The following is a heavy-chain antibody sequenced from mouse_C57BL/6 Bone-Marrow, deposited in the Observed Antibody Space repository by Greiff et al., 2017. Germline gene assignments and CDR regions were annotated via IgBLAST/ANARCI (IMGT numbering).Heavy chain of an antibody. D-gene: IGHD1-1*01. J-gene: IGHJ2*01. CDR3: TIPITTVVAGDD. Sequence: VQLQQSGAELVRPGASVKLSCTASGFNIKDYYMHWVKQRPEQGLEWIGRIDPEDGDTEYAPKFQGKATMTADTSSNTAYLQLSSLTSEDTAVDYCTIPITTVVAGDDWGQGTTLTVSS. V-gene: IGHV14-1*01. CDR1: GFNIKDYY. CDR2: IDPEDGDT.